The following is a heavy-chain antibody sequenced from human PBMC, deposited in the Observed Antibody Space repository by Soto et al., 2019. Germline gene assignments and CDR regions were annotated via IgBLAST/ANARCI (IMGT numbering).Heavy chain of an antibody. V-gene: IGHV1-18*04. J-gene: IGHJ4*02. CDR3: ARAGGTQLFDY. CDR1: GYTFTSHG. D-gene: IGHD1-1*01. Sequence: ASVKVSCKASGYTFTSHGISWVRQAPGQGLEWMGWVSAYNGNTHYARNVQGRVTMTTDRSTTTAYMELRSLRSDDTAVYYCARAGGTQLFDYWGQGTMVTVSS. CDR2: VSAYNGNT.